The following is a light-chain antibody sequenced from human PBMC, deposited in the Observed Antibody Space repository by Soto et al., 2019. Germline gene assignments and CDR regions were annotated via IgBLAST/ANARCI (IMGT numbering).Light chain of an antibody. J-gene: IGLJ1*01. CDR2: DVS. V-gene: IGLV2-11*01. CDR1: SSDVGEYDY. Sequence: QSALTQPPSVSGSPGQSVTISCTGTSSDVGEYDYVSWYQQHPGKAPKLMIFDVSERPSGVPDRFSGSKTGNTASLTISGLQAEDEADYYCCSYAGSPYVFGTGTKVTVL. CDR3: CSYAGSPYV.